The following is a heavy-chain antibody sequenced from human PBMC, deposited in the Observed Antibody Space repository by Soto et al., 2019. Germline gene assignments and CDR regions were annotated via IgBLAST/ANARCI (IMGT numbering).Heavy chain of an antibody. CDR3: VKAGTMAGTGTTPRSFDM. CDR2: ISFDGSNQ. CDR1: GFMFNAYG. Sequence: GGSLRLSCAASGFMFNAYGMHWVRQAPGNGLQWVAVISFDGSNQDYEDSVKGRFTISRDNSQNTLYLQMHSLRPEDTALYFCVKAGTMAGTGTTPRSFDMWGRGTMVTVSS. V-gene: IGHV3-30*18. D-gene: IGHD1-1*01. J-gene: IGHJ3*02.